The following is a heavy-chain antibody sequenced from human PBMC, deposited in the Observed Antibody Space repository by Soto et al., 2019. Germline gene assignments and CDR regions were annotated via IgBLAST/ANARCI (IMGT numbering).Heavy chain of an antibody. CDR1: GFTFSSYS. J-gene: IGHJ3*02. CDR3: ARGMIGYYAFDI. V-gene: IGHV3-21*01. CDR2: ISSSSSYI. D-gene: IGHD3-10*02. Sequence: GRSLRLSCAASGFTFSSYSMNWVRQAPGKGLEWVSSISSSSSYIYYADSVKGRFTISRDNAKNSLYLQMNSLRAEDTAVYYCARGMIGYYAFDIFGEGPMVT.